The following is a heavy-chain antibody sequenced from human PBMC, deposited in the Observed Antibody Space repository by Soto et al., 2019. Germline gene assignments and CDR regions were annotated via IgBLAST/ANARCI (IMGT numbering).Heavy chain of an antibody. CDR3: ARTGVDFYFDF. V-gene: IGHV4-59*11. Sequence: QVRLQESGPGLVKPSETLSLTCVVSGGSISGHYWSWIRQPPGKGLEWIGYVYYSGSTNYNPSLKSRATMSVDTPKNQSSLKVSSMTAADTAVYYCARTGVDFYFDFWGQGTLVTVSS. CDR2: VYYSGST. D-gene: IGHD3-10*01. CDR1: GGSISGHY. J-gene: IGHJ4*02.